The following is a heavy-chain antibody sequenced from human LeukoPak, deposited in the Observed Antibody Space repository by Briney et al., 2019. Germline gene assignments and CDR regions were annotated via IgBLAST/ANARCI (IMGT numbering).Heavy chain of an antibody. J-gene: IGHJ4*02. Sequence: SETLSLTCTVSGGSISSSSYSWGWIRQPPGKGLEWIGSIYYSGTTYYNPSLNSRVTISVDTSKLQFSLKLSSPARPYTAVYFCARLRFDFWSGYTHPYFDYWGQGTLVTVSS. D-gene: IGHD3-3*01. V-gene: IGHV4-39*01. CDR2: IYYSGTT. CDR3: ARLRFDFWSGYTHPYFDY. CDR1: GGSISSSSYS.